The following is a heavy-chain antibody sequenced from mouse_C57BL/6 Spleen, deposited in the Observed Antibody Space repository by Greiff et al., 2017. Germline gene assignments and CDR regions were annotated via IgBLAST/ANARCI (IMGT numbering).Heavy chain of an antibody. J-gene: IGHJ3*01. CDR2: IDPSDSYT. CDR1: GYTFTSYW. Sequence: QVQLQQPGAELVRPGTSVKLSCKASGYTFTSYWMHWVKQRPGQGLEWIGVIDPSDSYTNYNQKFKGKATLTVDTSSSTAYMQLSSLTSEDSAVYYCASLYEYDVPGFAYWGQGTLVTVSA. V-gene: IGHV1-59*01. CDR3: ASLYEYDVPGFAY. D-gene: IGHD2-4*01.